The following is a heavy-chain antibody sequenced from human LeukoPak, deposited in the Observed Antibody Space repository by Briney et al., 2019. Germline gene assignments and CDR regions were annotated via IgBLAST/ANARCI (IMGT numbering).Heavy chain of an antibody. CDR2: IYYSGST. D-gene: IGHD2-2*01. Sequence: SETLSLTCTVSGGSISSYYWSWIRQPPGKGLEWIGYIYYSGSTNYNPSLKGRVTISVDTSKNQFSLKLSSVTAADTAVYYCAGIPARTSCYGCYYGMDVWGQGTTVTVSS. CDR1: GGSISSYY. CDR3: AGIPARTSCYGCYYGMDV. V-gene: IGHV4-59*08. J-gene: IGHJ6*02.